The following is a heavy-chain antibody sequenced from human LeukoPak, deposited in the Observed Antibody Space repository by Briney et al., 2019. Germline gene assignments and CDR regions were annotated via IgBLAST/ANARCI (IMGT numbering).Heavy chain of an antibody. Sequence: SGPTLVNPTQTLTLTCTFSGFSLSTSGMRVSWIRQPPGKALEWLARIDWDDDKFYSTSLKTRLTISKDTSKNQVALTMTNMDPVDTATYYCARGLAAAGTFDYWGQGTLVTVSS. CDR3: ARGLAAAGTFDY. CDR2: IDWDDDK. D-gene: IGHD6-13*01. CDR1: GFSLSTSGMR. J-gene: IGHJ4*02. V-gene: IGHV2-70*04.